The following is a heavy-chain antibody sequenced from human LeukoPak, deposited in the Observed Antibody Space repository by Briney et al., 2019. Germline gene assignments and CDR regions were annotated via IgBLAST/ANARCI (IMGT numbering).Heavy chain of an antibody. CDR3: ATLYYYDSSGYFPTPFQH. J-gene: IGHJ1*01. V-gene: IGHV5-51*01. CDR1: GSSFTSYW. Sequence: HGESLKISCKGSGSSFTSYWIGWVRQMPGKGLEWMGIIYPGDSDTRYSPSFQGQVTISADKSISTAYLQWSSLKASDTAMYYCATLYYYDSSGYFPTPFQHWGQGTLVTVSS. D-gene: IGHD3-22*01. CDR2: IYPGDSDT.